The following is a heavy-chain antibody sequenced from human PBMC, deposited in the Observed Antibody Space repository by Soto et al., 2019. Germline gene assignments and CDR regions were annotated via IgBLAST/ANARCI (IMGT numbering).Heavy chain of an antibody. V-gene: IGHV4-4*02. D-gene: IGHD4-17*01. CDR2: IYHSGST. Sequence: QVQLQESGPGLVKPSGTLSLTCAVSGGSISSSNWWSWVRQPPGKGLEWIGEIYHSGSTNYNPSLNSRVTISVDKSKNQFCLKLSSVTAADTAVYYCARDANTDRYYFDYWGQGTLVTVSS. J-gene: IGHJ4*02. CDR1: GGSISSSNW. CDR3: ARDANTDRYYFDY.